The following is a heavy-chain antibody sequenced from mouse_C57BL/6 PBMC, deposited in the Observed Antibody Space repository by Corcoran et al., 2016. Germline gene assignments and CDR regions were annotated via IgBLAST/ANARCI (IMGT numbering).Heavy chain of an antibody. CDR1: GYTFTDYY. Sequence: EVQLQQSGPELVKPGASVKISCKASGYTFTDYYMNWVKQSHGKSLEWIGDINPNNGGTSYNQKFKGKATLTVDKSSSTAYMELRSLTSEDSAVYYCARARAVVATDWGQGTTLTVSS. D-gene: IGHD1-1*01. V-gene: IGHV1-26*01. J-gene: IGHJ2*01. CDR2: INPNNGGT. CDR3: ARARAVVATD.